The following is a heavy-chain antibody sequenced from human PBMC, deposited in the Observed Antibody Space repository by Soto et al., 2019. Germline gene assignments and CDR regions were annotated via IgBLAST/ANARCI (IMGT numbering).Heavy chain of an antibody. CDR1: GFTFNTYS. Sequence: GGSLRLSCEASGFTFNTYSMHWVRQPPGKGLEWLAAIWYDGTQKYYADSVKVRFIISRDNSKKTLYLEMNSLRAEDTAVYYCARAGGTTVTGLWNFDSWGQGTLVTVSS. D-gene: IGHD4-17*01. CDR3: ARAGGTTVTGLWNFDS. J-gene: IGHJ4*02. CDR2: IWYDGTQK. V-gene: IGHV3-33*01.